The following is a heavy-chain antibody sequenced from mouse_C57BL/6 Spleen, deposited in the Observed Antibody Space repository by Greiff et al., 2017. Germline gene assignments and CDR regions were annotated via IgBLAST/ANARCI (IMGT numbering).Heavy chain of an antibody. V-gene: IGHV1-15*01. CDR3: TRWLIYSAQALDL. CDR2: IDPETGGT. J-gene: IGHJ4*01. D-gene: IGHD3-2*02. CDR1: GYTFTDYE. Sequence: QVTLKVSGAELVRPGASVTLSCKASGYTFTDYEMHWVKQTPVHGLEWIGAIDPETGGTAYNQKFKGKAILTADKSSSTAYMELRSLTSEDSAVFYCTRWLIYSAQALDLWGPGTSVTVSS.